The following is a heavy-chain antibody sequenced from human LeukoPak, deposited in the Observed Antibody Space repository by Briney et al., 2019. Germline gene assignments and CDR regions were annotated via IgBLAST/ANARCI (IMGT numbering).Heavy chain of an antibody. D-gene: IGHD3-10*01. J-gene: IGHJ5*02. CDR2: INHSGST. CDR3: ARRKYYYGSGSYAIDWFDP. CDR1: GGSFSGYY. Sequence: SETLSLTCAVYGGSFSGYYWSWIRQPPGKGLEWIGEINHSGSTNYNPSLKSRVTISVDTSKNQFSLKLSSVTAADTAVYYCARRKYYYGSGSYAIDWFDPWGQGTLVTVS. V-gene: IGHV4-34*01.